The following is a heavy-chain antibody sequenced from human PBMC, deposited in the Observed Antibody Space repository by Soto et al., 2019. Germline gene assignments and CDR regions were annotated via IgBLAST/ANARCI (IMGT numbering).Heavy chain of an antibody. CDR3: ARDRYSNYDFWSGSLPYYYFGMDV. CDR1: GFTFSSYW. J-gene: IGHJ6*02. D-gene: IGHD3-3*01. CDR2: IKQDGSEK. V-gene: IGHV3-7*01. Sequence: EVQLVESGGGLVQPGGSLRLSCAASGFTFSSYWMSWVRQAPGKGLEWVANIKQDGSEKYYVDSVKGRFTISRDNAKNSLYLQMNSLRAEDTAVYYCARDRYSNYDFWSGSLPYYYFGMDVWCQGTTVTVSS.